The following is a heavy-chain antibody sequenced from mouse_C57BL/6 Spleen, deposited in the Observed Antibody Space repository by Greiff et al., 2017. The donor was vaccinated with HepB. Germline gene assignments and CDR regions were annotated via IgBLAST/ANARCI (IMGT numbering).Heavy chain of an antibody. J-gene: IGHJ3*01. D-gene: IGHD2-3*01. CDR1: GYTFTSYG. V-gene: IGHV1-81*01. CDR3: ARSPGDAYDGYYARWFAY. CDR2: IYPRSGNT. Sequence: QVQLQQSGAELARPGASVKLSCKASGYTFTSYGISWVKQRTGQGLEWIGEIYPRSGNTYYNEKFKGKATLTADKSSSTAYMELRSLTSEDSAVYFCARSPGDAYDGYYARWFAYWGQGTLVTVSA.